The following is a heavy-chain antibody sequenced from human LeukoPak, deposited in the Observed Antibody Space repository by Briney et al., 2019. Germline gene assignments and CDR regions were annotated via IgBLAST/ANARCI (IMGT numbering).Heavy chain of an antibody. CDR3: AKDLGRDAAFDS. Sequence: GGSLRLSCAASGFIFSNYDMSWVRQAPGKGLEWVSVISGSGSNTYSADSVKGRFTISRDNSKNMLYLQVNSLRAEDTAVYYCAKDLGRDAAFDSWGQGTLVTVSS. CDR2: ISGSGSNT. CDR1: GFIFSNYD. D-gene: IGHD6-25*01. V-gene: IGHV3-23*01. J-gene: IGHJ4*02.